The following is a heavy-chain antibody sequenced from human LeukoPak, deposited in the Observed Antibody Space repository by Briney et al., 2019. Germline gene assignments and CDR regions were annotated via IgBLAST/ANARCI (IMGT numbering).Heavy chain of an antibody. CDR3: AKSSYRGAIAAAGVDY. CDR1: GYSFTTNW. J-gene: IGHJ4*02. Sequence: GESLKISCKASGYSFTTNWIGWVRQMPGQGLEWMGIIFPGDSDTKYSPSFQGQVTISAHKSISTAYLQWRSLKASGTAIYYCAKSSYRGAIAAAGVDYWGQGTLVTVSS. D-gene: IGHD6-13*01. CDR2: IFPGDSDT. V-gene: IGHV5-51*01.